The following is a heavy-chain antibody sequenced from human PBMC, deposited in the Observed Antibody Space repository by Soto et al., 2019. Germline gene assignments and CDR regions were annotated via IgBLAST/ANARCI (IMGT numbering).Heavy chain of an antibody. J-gene: IGHJ4*02. V-gene: IGHV1-69*01. CDR2: IIPIFAAA. D-gene: IGHD1-26*01. Sequence: QVQLVQSGAEVKKPGSSVKVSCMASGGPFSNYAISWVRQAPGQGLEWMGGIIPIFAAALYAQTFQGRVTITADESSRTAYMELSSLRSDDTAVYYCARGGDSGSFGSSFDDWGQGTLVTVSS. CDR3: ARGGDSGSFGSSFDD. CDR1: GGPFSNYA.